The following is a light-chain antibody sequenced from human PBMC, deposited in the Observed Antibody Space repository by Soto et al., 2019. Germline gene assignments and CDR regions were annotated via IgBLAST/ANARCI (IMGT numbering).Light chain of an antibody. CDR1: QSISNY. J-gene: IGKJ2*01. V-gene: IGKV3-20*01. CDR2: GAS. Sequence: EIVLTQSPGTLSLSPGERATLSCRTSQSISNYLAWYQQKRGQAPRLLIYGASSRATGIPDRFSGSGSGTDFTLTISRLEPEDFAVYHCQHYGASPPYTFGQGTKLEIK. CDR3: QHYGASPPYT.